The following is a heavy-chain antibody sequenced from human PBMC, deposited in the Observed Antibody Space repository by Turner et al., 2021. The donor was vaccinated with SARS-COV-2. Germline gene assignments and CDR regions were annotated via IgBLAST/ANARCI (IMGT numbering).Heavy chain of an antibody. J-gene: IGHJ6*02. Sequence: EVQLAESVGGRVEPAGSVRDSCAACVFTHSHAWMRWVGQGPGKGWEWVGRIKSKTEGGTTDSAVQVKCRFTISRDDSTNSLYLQMHSLENEDTDVYYCTTLTALDVWGQGTPVTVSS. V-gene: IGHV3-15*01. CDR3: TTLTALDV. CDR2: IKSKTEGGTT. CDR1: VFTHSHAW.